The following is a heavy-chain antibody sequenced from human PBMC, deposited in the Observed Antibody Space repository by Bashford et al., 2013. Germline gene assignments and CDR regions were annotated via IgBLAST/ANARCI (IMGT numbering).Heavy chain of an antibody. D-gene: IGHD1-1*01. CDR2: IWYDGSNK. J-gene: IGHJ5*02. CDR3: ARDPSWNPPGGWFDP. Sequence: VRQAPGKGLEWVAVIWYDGSNKYYADSVKGRFTISRDNSKNTLYLQMNSLRAEDTAVYYCARDPSWNPPGGWFDPWGQGTLVTVSS. V-gene: IGHV3-33*01.